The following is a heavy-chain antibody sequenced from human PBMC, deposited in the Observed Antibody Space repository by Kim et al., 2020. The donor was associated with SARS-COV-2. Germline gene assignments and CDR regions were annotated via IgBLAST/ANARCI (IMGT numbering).Heavy chain of an antibody. CDR2: ISGSGGST. J-gene: IGHJ6*02. CDR3: AKDLHGDYDILTGYFSLYYYYGMDV. D-gene: IGHD3-9*01. Sequence: GGSLRLSCAASGFTFSSYAMSWVRQAPGKGLEWVSAISGSGGSTYYADSVKGRFTISRDNSKNTLYLQMNSLRAEDTAVYYCAKDLHGDYDILTGYFSLYYYYGMDVWGQGTTVTVSS. V-gene: IGHV3-23*01. CDR1: GFTFSSYA.